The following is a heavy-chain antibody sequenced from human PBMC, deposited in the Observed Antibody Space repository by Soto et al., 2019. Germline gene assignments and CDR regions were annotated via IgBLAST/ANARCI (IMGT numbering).Heavy chain of an antibody. CDR1: GGSISSSSYY. V-gene: IGHV4-39*01. CDR2: IYYSGST. D-gene: IGHD6-19*01. J-gene: IGHJ4*02. CDR3: ARRAYSSGWYFDY. Sequence: PSETLSLTGSVSGGSISSSSYYWGWSRQPPGKGLEWIGSIYYSGSTYYNPSLKSRVTISVDTSKNQFSLKLSSVTAADTAVYYCARRAYSSGWYFDYWGQGTLVTAPQ.